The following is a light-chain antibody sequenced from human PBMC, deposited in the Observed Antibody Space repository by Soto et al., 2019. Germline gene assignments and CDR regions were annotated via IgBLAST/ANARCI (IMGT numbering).Light chain of an antibody. Sequence: IVLTQSPGTLSLSPGERATLSCRASQSVRSNELAWYQQKPGQAPRLLIYGASSRATAIPDRVSGSGSGTDFTLTISSLEPDEFAVYYCQQYGSSPLTFGGGTKVEF. J-gene: IGKJ4*01. CDR1: QSVRSNE. V-gene: IGKV3-20*01. CDR3: QQYGSSPLT. CDR2: GAS.